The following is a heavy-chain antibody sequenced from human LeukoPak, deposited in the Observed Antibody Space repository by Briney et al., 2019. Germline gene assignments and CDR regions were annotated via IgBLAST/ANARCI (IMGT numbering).Heavy chain of an antibody. CDR1: AGSISSGLCY. CDR3: ARDQKGPFDY. Sequence: SETLSLTCTVSAGSISSGLCYWTWIRQPAGKGLEWIGRIYTSGSTNYNPSLKSRVTISVDTSKNQFSLKLNSVTAADTAVYYCARDQKGPFDYWGQGTLVTLSS. CDR2: IYTSGST. J-gene: IGHJ4*02. V-gene: IGHV4-61*02.